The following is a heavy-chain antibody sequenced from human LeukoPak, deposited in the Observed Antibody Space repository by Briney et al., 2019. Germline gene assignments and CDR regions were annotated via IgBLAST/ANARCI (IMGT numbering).Heavy chain of an antibody. Sequence: GGSLRLSCEASGFXLGDYWFHWVGQAPGKGLVWVSRINRDGSSTNYADSVKGRFTISRDNAKNTLSLQMNSLRAEDTAVYYCARDRSKSAAGDTHWGQGTLVTVSS. CDR2: INRDGSST. CDR3: ARDRSKSAAGDTH. CDR1: GFXLGDYW. V-gene: IGHV3-74*01. J-gene: IGHJ4*02. D-gene: IGHD6-13*01.